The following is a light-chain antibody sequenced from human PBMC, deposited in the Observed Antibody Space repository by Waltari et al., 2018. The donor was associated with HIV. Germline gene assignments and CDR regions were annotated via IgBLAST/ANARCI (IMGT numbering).Light chain of an antibody. CDR1: SSDGGGYNY. V-gene: IGLV2-14*01. Sequence: QSALTQPASVSGSPGQSITISCTGTSSDGGGYNYVSWYQQHPGKAPKLMIYEVSNRPSGVSNRFSGSKSGNTASLTISGLQAEDEADYYCSSYTSSSTPHVVFGGGTKLTVL. CDR2: EVS. CDR3: SSYTSSSTPHVV. J-gene: IGLJ2*01.